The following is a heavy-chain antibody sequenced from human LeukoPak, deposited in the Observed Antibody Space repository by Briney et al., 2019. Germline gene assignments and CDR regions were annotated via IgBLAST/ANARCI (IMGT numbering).Heavy chain of an antibody. CDR3: ARAAYCGSDCYYYFDC. D-gene: IGHD2-21*02. J-gene: IGHJ4*02. Sequence: PSETLSLTCAVSGVSISTGYWWSWVRQPPGKGLEWISHISGSGRAIYYADSVRGRFTISRDNAQNSLYLQMNSLRDEDSAVYYCARAAYCGSDCYYYFDCWGQGTLVTVSS. CDR1: GVSISTGYW. CDR2: ISGSGRAI. V-gene: IGHV3-11*01.